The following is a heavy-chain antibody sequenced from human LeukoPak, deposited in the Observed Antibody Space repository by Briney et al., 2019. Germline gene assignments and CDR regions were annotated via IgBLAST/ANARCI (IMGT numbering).Heavy chain of an antibody. V-gene: IGHV1-2*02. J-gene: IGHJ4*02. CDR2: IDPNSGRT. Sequence: ASVKVSCKASGYTFTDYYLHWVRPAPRQGLEWMGWIDPNSGRTNYAQKFQGRITMTRDTSISTAYMELTSLTSDDTAIYYCARAAYCGSNCYLYFDYWGQGTLVTVSS. D-gene: IGHD2-21*01. CDR1: GYTFTDYY. CDR3: ARAAYCGSNCYLYFDY.